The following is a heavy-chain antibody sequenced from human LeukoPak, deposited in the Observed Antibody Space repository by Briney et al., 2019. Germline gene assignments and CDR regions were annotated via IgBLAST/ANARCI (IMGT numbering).Heavy chain of an antibody. Sequence: PSETLSLTCTVSGDSLNSLDLWSWVRPPPGKGLEWIGEMYLSGTTHSNPSVKSRVTISIDKSKNQFFLNLSSVTAADTAVYYCAGLVGRYSSGLYYYYFDYWGQGTLVTVSS. J-gene: IGHJ4*02. V-gene: IGHV4-4*02. CDR1: GDSLNSLDL. CDR3: AGLVGRYSSGLYYYYFDY. D-gene: IGHD3-22*01. CDR2: MYLSGTT.